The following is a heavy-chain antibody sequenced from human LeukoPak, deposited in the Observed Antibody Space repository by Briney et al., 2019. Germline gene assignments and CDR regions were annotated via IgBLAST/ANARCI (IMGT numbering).Heavy chain of an antibody. J-gene: IGHJ1*01. D-gene: IGHD1-26*01. CDR1: GFTFSSYA. Sequence: GGSLRLSCAASGFTFSSYAMSWVRQAPGKGLEWVSAISGSGGSTYYADSVKGRFTISRDNSKNTPYLQMNSLRVEDTAVYYCAKVGLWELAEYFQHWGRGTLVTVSS. V-gene: IGHV3-23*01. CDR2: ISGSGGST. CDR3: AKVGLWELAEYFQH.